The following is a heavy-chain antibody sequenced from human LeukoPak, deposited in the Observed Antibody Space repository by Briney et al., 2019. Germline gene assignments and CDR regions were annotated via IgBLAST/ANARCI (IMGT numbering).Heavy chain of an antibody. D-gene: IGHD6-13*01. Sequence: GGSLRLSCAASGFTFSIYTMNWVRQAPGKGLEWISYISTNSGTIWYADSVKGRFSISRDNAKNSLFLHMNSLRAEDTAVYYCARDGIAAVDFDYWGQGILVTVSS. J-gene: IGHJ4*02. CDR1: GFTFSIYT. CDR3: ARDGIAAVDFDY. CDR2: ISTNSGTI. V-gene: IGHV3-48*01.